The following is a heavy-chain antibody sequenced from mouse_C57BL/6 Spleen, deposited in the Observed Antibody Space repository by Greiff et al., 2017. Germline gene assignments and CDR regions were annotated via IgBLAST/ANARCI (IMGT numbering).Heavy chain of an antibody. D-gene: IGHD2-3*01. Sequence: QVQLQQPGTELVKPGASVKLSCKVSGYTITSCWMHWVKQRPGQGLEWIGNFNPRNGGTNYNEMFKSKAPLTVDKSSSTVYVQLSSLTSEDSAVYYCARSEGWFDWGQGTTLTVSS. CDR2: FNPRNGGT. V-gene: IGHV1-53*01. CDR1: GYTITSCW. J-gene: IGHJ2*01. CDR3: ARSEGWFD.